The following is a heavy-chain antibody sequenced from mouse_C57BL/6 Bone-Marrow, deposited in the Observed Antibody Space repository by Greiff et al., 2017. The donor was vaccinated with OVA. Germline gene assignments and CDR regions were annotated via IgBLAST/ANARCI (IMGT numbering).Heavy chain of an antibody. Sequence: VQLQQSGAELVKPGASVKMSCKASGYTFTSYWITWVKQRPGQGLEWIGDIYPGSGSTNYNEKFKSKATLTVDTSSSTAYMQLSSLTSEDSAVDYCARSGDYDWYFDVWGTGTTVTVSS. CDR3: ARSGDYDWYFDV. D-gene: IGHD2-4*01. J-gene: IGHJ1*03. CDR2: IYPGSGST. V-gene: IGHV1-55*01. CDR1: GYTFTSYW.